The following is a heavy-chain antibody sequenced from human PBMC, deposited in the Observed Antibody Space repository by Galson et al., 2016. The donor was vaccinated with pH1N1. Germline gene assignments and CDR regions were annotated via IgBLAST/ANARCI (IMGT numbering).Heavy chain of an antibody. J-gene: IGHJ6*03. CDR2: IRYDGNNK. D-gene: IGHD2-15*01. Sequence: SLRLSCAASGFTFTKYALNWVRQAPGKGLEWVAFIRYDGNNKYYADSVKGRFTISRDNSKNTLYLQMNSLSAEDTAVYYCAKDEVTPGYYHMDVWGKGTTVTVSS. V-gene: IGHV3-30*02. CDR1: GFTFTKYA. CDR3: AKDEVTPGYYHMDV.